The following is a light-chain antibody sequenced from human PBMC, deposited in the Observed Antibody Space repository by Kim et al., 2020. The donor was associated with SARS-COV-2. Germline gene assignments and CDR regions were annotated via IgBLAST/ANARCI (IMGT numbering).Light chain of an antibody. CDR3: QQLNSYPFA. V-gene: IGKV1-9*01. Sequence: ASVGDRVTITCRASQGISSYLAWYQHKPGKAPKLLIYAASTLQSGVPSRFSGSGYGTEFTLTIGSLQPEDFATYYCQQLNSYPFAFGQGTRLEIK. CDR1: QGISSY. CDR2: AAS. J-gene: IGKJ5*01.